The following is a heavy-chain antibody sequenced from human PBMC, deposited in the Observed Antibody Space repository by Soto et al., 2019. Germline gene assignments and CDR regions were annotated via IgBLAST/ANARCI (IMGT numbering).Heavy chain of an antibody. J-gene: IGHJ4*02. CDR3: ARDRPAARILDY. CDR1: GFTFSSYS. V-gene: IGHV3-21*01. Sequence: EVQLVESGGGLVKPGGSLRLSCAASGFTFSSYSMNWVRQAPGKGLEWVSSISSSSSYIYYADSVKGRFTISRDNAKNSLYLQMNSLRAEDTAVYYCARDRPAARILDYWGQGTLVTVSS. CDR2: ISSSSSYI. D-gene: IGHD2-2*01.